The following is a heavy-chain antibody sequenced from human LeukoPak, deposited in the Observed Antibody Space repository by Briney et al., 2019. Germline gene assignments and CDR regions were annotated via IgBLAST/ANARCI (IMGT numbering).Heavy chain of an antibody. CDR2: VNPTSGGT. Sequence: GASVKVSCKASGYTFTGYYMHWVRQAPGQGLEWMGWVNPTSGGTNYAQKFQGRVTMTRDTSISTAYMELSRLRSDDTAVYYCARETGSGWYIDYWGQGTLVTVSS. CDR1: GYTFTGYY. D-gene: IGHD6-19*01. V-gene: IGHV1-2*02. J-gene: IGHJ4*02. CDR3: ARETGSGWYIDY.